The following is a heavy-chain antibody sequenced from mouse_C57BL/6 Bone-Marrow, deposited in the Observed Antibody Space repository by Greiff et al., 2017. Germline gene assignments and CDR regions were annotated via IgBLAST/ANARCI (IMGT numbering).Heavy chain of an antibody. Sequence: QVQLQQPGAELVKPGASVKLSCKASGYTFTNYWMQWVKQRPGQCLEWIGEIDPTDGFTSYNQKFKGKATLTVDTSSSTAYMQLSSLTSEDSAVYYCASYGSPDLDFDGWGTGATVAV. CDR1: GYTFTNYW. J-gene: IGHJ1*03. CDR2: IDPTDGFT. V-gene: IGHV1-50*01. CDR3: ASYGSPDLDFDG. D-gene: IGHD1-2*01.